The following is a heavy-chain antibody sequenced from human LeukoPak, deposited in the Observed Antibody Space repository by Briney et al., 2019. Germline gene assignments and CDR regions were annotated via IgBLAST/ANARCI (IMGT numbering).Heavy chain of an antibody. Sequence: GGSLRLSCPASGFTFSSYSMNWVRQAPGKGLEWVSYISSGSITIYYADSVKGRFTISRDNAKNSLYLQMNSLRDEDTAVYYCARDSHFQTSSGYSFDYWGQGTLVTVSS. V-gene: IGHV3-48*02. J-gene: IGHJ4*02. CDR1: GFTFSSYS. CDR2: ISSGSITI. CDR3: ARDSHFQTSSGYSFDY. D-gene: IGHD3-22*01.